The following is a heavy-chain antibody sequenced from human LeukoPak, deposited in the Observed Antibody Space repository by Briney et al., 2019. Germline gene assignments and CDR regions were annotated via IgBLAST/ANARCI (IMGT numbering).Heavy chain of an antibody. CDR3: ARGRGSGSNHRRLDY. Sequence: GASVKVSCKASGYTFTSHDINWVRQATGQGLEWMGWMNPNSGNTGFAQKFQGRVTTTRNTSISTAYMELSSLRSEDTAIYYCARGRGSGSNHRRLDYWGQGSLVTVSS. D-gene: IGHD1-26*01. J-gene: IGHJ4*02. CDR2: MNPNSGNT. CDR1: GYTFTSHD. V-gene: IGHV1-8*03.